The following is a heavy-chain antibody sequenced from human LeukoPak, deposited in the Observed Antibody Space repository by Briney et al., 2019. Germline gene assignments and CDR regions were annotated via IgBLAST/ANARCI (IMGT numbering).Heavy chain of an antibody. CDR2: VYSSGST. J-gene: IGHJ4*02. CDR1: GDSISRSSYF. D-gene: IGHD3-3*01. Sequence: PSETLSLTCTVSGDSISRSSYFWAWIRQPPGKGLKWIGSVYSSGSTYYNPSLRSQITISVDTSKNQFSLKLTSVAAADTAMYYCTRDMEYPGAGFDYWGQGIPVTVSS. CDR3: TRDMEYPGAGFDY. V-gene: IGHV4-39*07.